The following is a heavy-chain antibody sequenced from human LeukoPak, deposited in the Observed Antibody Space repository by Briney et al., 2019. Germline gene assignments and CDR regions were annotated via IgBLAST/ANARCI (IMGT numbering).Heavy chain of an antibody. CDR2: INPYDSDT. CDR1: GYTFTNYW. CDR3: ARQARDRSQGLCWFDP. V-gene: IGHV5-51*01. D-gene: IGHD3-22*01. Sequence: GESLKISCKGSGYTFTNYWIGWVRQMPGKGLEWMGIINPYDSDTKYSPSFQGQVTISADRSINTAYLQWRSLKASDTAIYYCARQARDRSQGLCWFDPWGQGTLVTVSS. J-gene: IGHJ5*02.